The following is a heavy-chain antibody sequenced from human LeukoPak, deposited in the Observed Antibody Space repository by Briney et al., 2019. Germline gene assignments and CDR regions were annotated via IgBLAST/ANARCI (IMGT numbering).Heavy chain of an antibody. Sequence: GGSLRLPCAPSGFHFSPCAMTWVRQAPGKGLEWVSPITAGTTHIYYADSVKGRLTTSRDDAKTSLYLQLSSLRTEDTAVYYCARDGSGWSRDYWGQGTLVTVSS. CDR2: ITAGTTHI. J-gene: IGHJ4*02. CDR1: GFHFSPCA. V-gene: IGHV3-21*01. D-gene: IGHD6-13*01. CDR3: ARDGSGWSRDY.